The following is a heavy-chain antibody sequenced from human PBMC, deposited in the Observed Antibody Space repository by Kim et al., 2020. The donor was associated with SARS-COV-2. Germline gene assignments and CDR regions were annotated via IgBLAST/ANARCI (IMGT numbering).Heavy chain of an antibody. V-gene: IGHV3-9*01. D-gene: IGHD5-18*01. J-gene: IGHJ4*02. CDR2: ISWNSGSI. Sequence: GGSLRLSCAASGFTFDDYAMHWVRQAPGKGLEWVSGISWNSGSIGYADSVKGRFTISRDNAKNSLYLQMNSLRAEDTALYYCAKDKYSYGQRGFDYWGQG. CDR1: GFTFDDYA. CDR3: AKDKYSYGQRGFDY.